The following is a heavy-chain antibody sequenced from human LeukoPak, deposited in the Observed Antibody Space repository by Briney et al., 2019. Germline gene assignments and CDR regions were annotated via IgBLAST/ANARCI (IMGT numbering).Heavy chain of an antibody. Sequence: ASVKVSCKVSGYTLTELSMHWVRQAPGKGLEWMGGFDPEDSETIYAQKFQGRVTMTEDTSTDTAYMELSSLRSEDTAVYYCATVFGPFLRPKYAFDIWGQGTMVTVSS. V-gene: IGHV1-24*01. J-gene: IGHJ3*02. CDR3: ATVFGPFLRPKYAFDI. CDR1: GYTLTELS. CDR2: FDPEDSET. D-gene: IGHD3-3*02.